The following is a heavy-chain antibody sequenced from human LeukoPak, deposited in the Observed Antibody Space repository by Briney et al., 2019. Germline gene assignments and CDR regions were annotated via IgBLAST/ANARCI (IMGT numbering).Heavy chain of an antibody. J-gene: IGHJ5*02. CDR3: ARDSGRPITAGGFGESREIGFDP. CDR1: GYTFTSYG. Sequence: ASVKVSCKASGYTFTSYGISWVRQALGQGLEWMGWISAYNGNTNYAQKLQGRVTMTTDTSTSTAYMELRSLRSDDTAVYYCARDSGRPITAGGFGESREIGFDPWGQGTLVTVSS. CDR2: ISAYNGNT. V-gene: IGHV1-18*01. D-gene: IGHD3-10*01.